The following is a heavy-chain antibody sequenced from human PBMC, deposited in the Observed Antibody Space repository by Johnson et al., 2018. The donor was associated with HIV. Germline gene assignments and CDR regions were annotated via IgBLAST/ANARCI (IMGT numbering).Heavy chain of an antibody. J-gene: IGHJ3*02. CDR2: ISYDGNNK. CDR3: AREGDGGAFDI. D-gene: IGHD3-16*01. CDR1: GFTFNSYA. V-gene: IGHV3-30-3*01. Sequence: QVQLVESGGGVVQAGRSLRLSCAASGFTFNSYATHWVRQAPGKGLEWVAVISYDGNNKYYADSVKGRFTISRDNSKNTLYLQLNSLRAEDTAVYYCAREGDGGAFDIWGQGTMVTVSS.